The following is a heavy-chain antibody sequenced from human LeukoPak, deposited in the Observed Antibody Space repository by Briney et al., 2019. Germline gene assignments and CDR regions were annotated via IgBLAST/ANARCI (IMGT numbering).Heavy chain of an antibody. CDR3: AKDRLLAPSFFYYYGMDV. CDR1: GFTFSSYA. D-gene: IGHD2-15*01. Sequence: PGGSLRLSCAASGFTFSSYAMSWVRQAPGKGLEWVSAISGSGGSTYYADSVKGRFTISRDNSKNTLYLQMNSLRAEDTAVYYCAKDRLLAPSFFYYYGMDVWGQGTTVTVSS. J-gene: IGHJ6*02. CDR2: ISGSGGST. V-gene: IGHV3-23*01.